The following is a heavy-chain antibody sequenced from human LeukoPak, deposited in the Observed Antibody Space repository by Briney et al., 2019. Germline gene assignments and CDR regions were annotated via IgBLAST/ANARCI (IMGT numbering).Heavy chain of an antibody. V-gene: IGHV3-9*01. CDR2: ISWNSGSI. CDR3: AKDGGCSGSYAIFGY. D-gene: IGHD1-26*01. CDR1: GFTFDDYA. Sequence: PGRSLRLSCAASGFTFDDYAMHWVRQALGKGLEWVSGISWNSGSIGYADSVKGRFTMSGANAKNSLYLQMNSLRAEDTALYYCAKDGGCSGSYAIFGYWGQGTLVTVSS. J-gene: IGHJ4*02.